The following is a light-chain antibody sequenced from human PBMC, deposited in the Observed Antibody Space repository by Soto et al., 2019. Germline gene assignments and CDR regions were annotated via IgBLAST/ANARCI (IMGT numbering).Light chain of an antibody. J-gene: IGKJ4*01. V-gene: IGKV1-5*01. CDR2: DAY. CDR1: QSISSW. CDR3: QPYNSYSEA. Sequence: EIQMTQSPSTLSASVGDRFTITCLASQSISSWLAWYQQKPGKAPKLLIYDAYSLESGVTSRFSGSGSGTEFTLTISSLQPDDFATYYCQPYNSYSEAVGPGTQVEIK.